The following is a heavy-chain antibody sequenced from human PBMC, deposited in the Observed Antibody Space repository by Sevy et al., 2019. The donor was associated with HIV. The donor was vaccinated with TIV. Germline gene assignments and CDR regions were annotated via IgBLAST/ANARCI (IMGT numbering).Heavy chain of an antibody. Sequence: GGSLRLSCTASGFTLSNFWMIWVRQAPGKGLEWVANIKEDGSKKYYVTSVKGRFTISRDNAKNSLFLQMNSLRAEDTAVYYCVRAVAAADSFWGQGSLVTVSS. J-gene: IGHJ4*02. CDR3: VRAVAAADSF. D-gene: IGHD6-13*01. V-gene: IGHV3-7*04. CDR1: GFTLSNFW. CDR2: IKEDGSKK.